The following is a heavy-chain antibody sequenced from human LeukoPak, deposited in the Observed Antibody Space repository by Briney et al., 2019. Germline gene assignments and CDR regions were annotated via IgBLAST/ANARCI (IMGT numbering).Heavy chain of an antibody. V-gene: IGHV3-23*01. Sequence: GGSLTLSCAASGFTFSSYAMSWVRQAPGSGPEWVSAIGPGGGRTFYADSVKGRFTISRDNSKNTLYLQISTLRPEDTAVYYCATEQWFVNSYYFDYWGQGTLVTVSS. CDR1: GFTFSSYA. CDR2: IGPGGGRT. D-gene: IGHD3-10*01. J-gene: IGHJ4*02. CDR3: ATEQWFVNSYYFDY.